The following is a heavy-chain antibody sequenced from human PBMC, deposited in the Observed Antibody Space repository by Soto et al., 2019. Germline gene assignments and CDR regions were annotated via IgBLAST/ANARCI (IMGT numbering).Heavy chain of an antibody. V-gene: IGHV1-3*01. CDR3: ARALQTSKFNWNDYYFDY. D-gene: IGHD1-20*01. Sequence: GASVKVSCKASGYTFTSYAIHWVRQAPGQRLEWMGWINAGNGNTKYSQKFQGRVTITRDTSASTAYMELSSLGSEDTAVYYCARALQTSKFNWNDYYFDYWGQGTLVTVSS. CDR2: INAGNGNT. J-gene: IGHJ4*02. CDR1: GYTFTSYA.